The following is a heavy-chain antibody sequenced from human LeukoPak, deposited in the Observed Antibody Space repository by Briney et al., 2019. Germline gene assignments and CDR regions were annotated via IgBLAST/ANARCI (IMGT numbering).Heavy chain of an antibody. D-gene: IGHD6-19*01. J-gene: IGHJ4*02. V-gene: IGHV3-30-3*01. CDR2: ISYDGSNK. Sequence: GGSLRLSCAASGFTFSSYAVHWVRQAPGKGLEWVAVISYDGSNKYYADSVKGRFTISRDNSKNTLYLQMNSLRAEDTAVYYCARELRGNSLLSSGWSNWGQGTLVTVSS. CDR3: ARELRGNSLLSSGWSN. CDR1: GFTFSSYA.